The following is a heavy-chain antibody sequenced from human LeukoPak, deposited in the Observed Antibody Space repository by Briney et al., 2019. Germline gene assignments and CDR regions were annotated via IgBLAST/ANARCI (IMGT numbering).Heavy chain of an antibody. V-gene: IGHV4-34*01. D-gene: IGHD6-6*01. CDR1: GGSFSGYY. J-gene: IGHJ6*03. CDR3: ARQLVRDYYYYYYMDV. CDR2: INHSGST. Sequence: KPSETLSLTCAVYGGSFSGYYWSWIRQPPGKGLEWIGEINHSGSTNYNPSLKSRVTISVDTSKNQFSLKLSSVTAADTAVYYCARQLVRDYYYYYYMDVWGKGTTVTISS.